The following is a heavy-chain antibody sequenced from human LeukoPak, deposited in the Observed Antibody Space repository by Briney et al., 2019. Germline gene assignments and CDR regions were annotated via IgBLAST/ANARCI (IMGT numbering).Heavy chain of an antibody. CDR1: GGTFSSYA. CDR2: IIPIFGTA. J-gene: IGHJ3*01. CDR3: ARSEEGRFYDSAGYCEPFDL. D-gene: IGHD2-15*01. Sequence: GASVNVSCKASGGTFSSYAISCVRQAPGQGLEWMGGIIPIFGTANYAQKFQGRVTTHADESTSTAYMELSSLRSEDTAVYYCARSEEGRFYDSAGYCEPFDLWGQGIMVIVSS. V-gene: IGHV1-69*13.